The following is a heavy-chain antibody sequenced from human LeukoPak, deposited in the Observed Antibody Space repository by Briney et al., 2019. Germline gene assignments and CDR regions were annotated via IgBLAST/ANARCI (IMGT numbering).Heavy chain of an antibody. CDR1: GFTFDDYA. Sequence: PGGSLRLSCAASGFTFDDYAMHWVRQAPGKGLEWVSLISGDGGSTYFADSVKGRFTISRDNSKNSLYPQMNSLRTEDTALYYCAKDLFSGTVATPYFYYYGMDVWGQGTTVTVSS. CDR2: ISGDGGST. J-gene: IGHJ6*02. CDR3: AKDLFSGTVATPYFYYYGMDV. V-gene: IGHV3-43*02. D-gene: IGHD6-19*01.